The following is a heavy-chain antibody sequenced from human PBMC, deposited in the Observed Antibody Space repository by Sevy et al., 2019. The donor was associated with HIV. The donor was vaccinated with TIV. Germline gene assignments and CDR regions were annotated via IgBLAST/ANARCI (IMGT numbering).Heavy chain of an antibody. CDR2: IYYSGST. CDR1: GGSISSYY. V-gene: IGHV4-59*08. J-gene: IGHJ6*02. CDR3: ARHISSTIFGVVAQYYYYGMDV. Sequence: SETLSLTCTVSGGSISSYYWSWIRQPPGKGPEWIGYIYYSGSTNYNPSLKSRVTISVDTSKNQFSLKLSSVTAADTAVYYCARHISSTIFGVVAQYYYYGMDVWGQGTTVTVSS. D-gene: IGHD3-3*01.